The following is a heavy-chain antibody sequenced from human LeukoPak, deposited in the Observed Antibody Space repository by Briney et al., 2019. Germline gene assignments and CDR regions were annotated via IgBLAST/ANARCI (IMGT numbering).Heavy chain of an antibody. CDR3: ARLTKELRYFDWLCYFDY. D-gene: IGHD3-9*01. Sequence: SETLSLTCAVSGYSISSGYYWGWIRQPPGKGLEWIGSIYHSGSTYYNPSLKNRVTISVDTSKNQFSLKLSSVTAADTAVYYCARLTKELRYFDWLCYFDYWGQGTLVTVSS. CDR2: IYHSGST. V-gene: IGHV4-38-2*01. CDR1: GYSISSGYY. J-gene: IGHJ4*02.